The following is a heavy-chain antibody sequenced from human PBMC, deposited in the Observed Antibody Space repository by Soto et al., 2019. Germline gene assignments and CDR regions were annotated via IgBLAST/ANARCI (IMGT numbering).Heavy chain of an antibody. Sequence: QVHLVQSGAEVKKPGASVKVSCKASGYTFTSYGITWVRQAPGQGLEWMGWISAHNGNTDCAQKAQGRVIVTRDTSTSTAYMELRSLISDDTAVYYCARGRYGDYWGQGALVTVSS. D-gene: IGHD1-1*01. V-gene: IGHV1-18*01. CDR2: ISAHNGNT. CDR3: ARGRYGDY. CDR1: GYTFTSYG. J-gene: IGHJ4*02.